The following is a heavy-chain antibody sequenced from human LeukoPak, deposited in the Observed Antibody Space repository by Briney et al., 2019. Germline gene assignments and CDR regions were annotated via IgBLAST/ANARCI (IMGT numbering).Heavy chain of an antibody. CDR2: IIPILGIA. V-gene: IGHV1-69*04. CDR1: GYTFTSYG. J-gene: IGHJ4*02. D-gene: IGHD6-13*01. CDR3: ASADRAAAGTFDY. Sequence: SVKVSCKASGYTFTSYGISWVRQAPGQGLEWMGRIIPILGIANYAQKFQGRVTITADKSTSTAYMELSSLRSEDTAVYYCASADRAAAGTFDYWGQGTLVTVSS.